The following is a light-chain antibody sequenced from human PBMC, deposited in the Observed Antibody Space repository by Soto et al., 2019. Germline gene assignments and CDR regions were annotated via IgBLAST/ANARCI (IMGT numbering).Light chain of an antibody. J-gene: IGKJ4*01. V-gene: IGKV3-20*01. Sequence: EIVLTQSPCALSLSPGERATLSFMASQSVSSSYLAWYQQEPGQAPRLLIYGASSRATGIPDRFSGSGSGTAFTLTISRLEPEDFAVYYCQKYGSSPLNFGGGTKVDIK. CDR2: GAS. CDR1: QSVSSSY. CDR3: QKYGSSPLN.